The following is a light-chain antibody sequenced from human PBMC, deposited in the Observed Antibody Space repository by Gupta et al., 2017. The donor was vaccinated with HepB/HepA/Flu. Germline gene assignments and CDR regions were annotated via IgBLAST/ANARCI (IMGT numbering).Light chain of an antibody. CDR2: YDD. V-gene: IGLV1-36*01. CDR3: AAWDESLNAWV. CDR1: SSNIGNNA. J-gene: IGLJ3*02. Sequence: QSVLPQPPSVSEAPRQRVTISCFGSSSNIGNNAVNWYQQVPGKPPKLLIYYDDLMPSGVSDRFSGSKSGTSASLAISDLQSEDEADYYCAAWDESLNAWVFGGGTKVTVL.